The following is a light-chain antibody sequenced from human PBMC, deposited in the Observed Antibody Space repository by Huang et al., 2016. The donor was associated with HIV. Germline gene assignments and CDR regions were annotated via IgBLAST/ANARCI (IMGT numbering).Light chain of an antibody. Sequence: IVVTQSPDSLAVSLGERAAINCKSSQSVLYSSNNNNYLAWYQQKPGQSPALIIYWASTRATGVPDRFNGSGSGTEFTLTISSLQAEDVALYFCQQYFSTPLTFGGGTRVDIK. CDR1: QSVLYSSNNNNY. J-gene: IGKJ4*01. CDR2: WAS. V-gene: IGKV4-1*01. CDR3: QQYFSTPLT.